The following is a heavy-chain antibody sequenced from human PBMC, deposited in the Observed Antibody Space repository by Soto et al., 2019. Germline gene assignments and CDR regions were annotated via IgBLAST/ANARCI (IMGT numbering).Heavy chain of an antibody. V-gene: IGHV3-23*01. CDR1: GFTFSSYD. D-gene: IGHD2-2*02. J-gene: IGHJ4*02. CDR2: ITRTGDSA. Sequence: GSLRLSCAASGFTFSSYDMSWVRQAPGKGLEWVSSITRTGDSAYYADSVKGRFTFSRDNSKSTLFLQMNRLRAEDTAIYYCATHYTALLDYWGQGALVTVSS. CDR3: ATHYTALLDY.